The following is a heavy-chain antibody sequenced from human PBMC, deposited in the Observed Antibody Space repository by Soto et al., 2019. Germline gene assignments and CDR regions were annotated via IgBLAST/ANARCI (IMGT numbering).Heavy chain of an antibody. Sequence: QVQLVQSGAEVKKPGSSVKVSCKASGGTFSSYEITWVRQAPGQGLQWMGGIIPMFGTAKFGHNFQGRVTITADESTRTAYMELSSLRPDDTAVYYCEREQQLGTYDFDSWGQGTTVTVSS. CDR3: EREQQLGTYDFDS. J-gene: IGHJ4*03. D-gene: IGHD6-13*01. CDR2: IIPMFGTA. CDR1: GGTFSSYE. V-gene: IGHV1-69*01.